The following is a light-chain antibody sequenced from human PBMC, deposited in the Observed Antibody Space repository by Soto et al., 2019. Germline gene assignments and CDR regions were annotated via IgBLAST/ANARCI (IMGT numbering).Light chain of an antibody. CDR3: QPYDSSLSGSV. V-gene: IGLV1-40*01. Sequence: QSVLTQPPSMSGAPGQRVTISCTGSSSNIGAGYDVHWYQQLPGTDPKLLIYGNSNRPSGVPDRFSGSKSGTSASLAITGLQAEDEADYYCQPYDSSLSGSVFGGGTKLTVL. CDR2: GNS. J-gene: IGLJ2*01. CDR1: SSNIGAGYD.